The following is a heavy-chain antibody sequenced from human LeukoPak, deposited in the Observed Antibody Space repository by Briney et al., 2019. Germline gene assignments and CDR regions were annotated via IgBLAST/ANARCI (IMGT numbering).Heavy chain of an antibody. CDR3: ARVVMVRGVIDDDAFDI. CDR1: GFTFSS. CDR2: IGSSGNYI. J-gene: IGHJ3*02. V-gene: IGHV3-21*04. Sequence: GGSLRLSCAASGFTFSSFNWVHQAPGKGLEWVSSIGSSGNYIYHADSLKGRIDISRDSAKNSLYLQMNSLRAEDTALYYCARVVMVRGVIDDDAFDIWGQGTMVTVSS. D-gene: IGHD3-10*01.